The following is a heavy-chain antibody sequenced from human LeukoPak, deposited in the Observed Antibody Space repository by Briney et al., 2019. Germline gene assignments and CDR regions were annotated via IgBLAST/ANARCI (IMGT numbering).Heavy chain of an antibody. CDR1: GFTFRSYA. D-gene: IGHD3-10*01. Sequence: PGGSLRLSCVASGFTFRSYAMSWVRQAPGKGLEWVSSLSASGGTTYYADSVKGRFTISRDNSKNTLYLQMNSLRAEDTAVYYCAKDRTVRGVNPMYFDYWGQGTLVTVSS. J-gene: IGHJ4*02. CDR3: AKDRTVRGVNPMYFDY. CDR2: LSASGGTT. V-gene: IGHV3-23*01.